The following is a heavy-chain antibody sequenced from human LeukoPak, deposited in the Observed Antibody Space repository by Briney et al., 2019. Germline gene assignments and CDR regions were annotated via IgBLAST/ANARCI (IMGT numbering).Heavy chain of an antibody. CDR1: GFTFSSYS. CDR3: ARGSPIVVNRPGYFDY. V-gene: IGHV3-48*02. CDR2: ISLGGETR. Sequence: PGVSLRLSCAASGFTFSSYSMNWVRQAPGKGLEWVSYISLGGETRYYAESVRGRFTISRDAAGNSLYLQMNSLRDEDTAVYYCARGSPIVVNRPGYFDYWGQGTLVTVSS. J-gene: IGHJ4*02. D-gene: IGHD3-22*01.